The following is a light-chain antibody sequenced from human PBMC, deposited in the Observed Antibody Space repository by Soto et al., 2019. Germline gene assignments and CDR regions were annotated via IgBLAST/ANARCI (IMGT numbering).Light chain of an antibody. V-gene: IGKV1-33*01. CDR2: DAS. CDR1: QDISNF. J-gene: IGKJ3*01. CDR3: QQYDNLRVT. Sequence: DIQMTQSPSSLSASVGDRVTITYRASQDISNFLNWYQQKPGKAPKLLIYDASNLETGVPSRFSGGGSGTDFTFTISSLQPEDIATYYCQQYDNLRVTFGPGTKVDI.